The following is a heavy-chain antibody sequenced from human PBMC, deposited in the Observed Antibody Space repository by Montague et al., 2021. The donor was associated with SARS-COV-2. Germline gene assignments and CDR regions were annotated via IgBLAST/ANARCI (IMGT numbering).Heavy chain of an antibody. CDR1: GGSISSSGYY. CDR3: ARACLTMLVVVSAFDV. Sequence: SETLSLTCTVSGGSISSSGYYWSWIRQHPGKGLEWIGSIYYSGSTYYNPSLKSRVTISVDTSKNQFSLKLSSVTAADTAVYYCARACLTMLVVVSAFDVWGQGTLVTVSS. CDR2: IYYSGST. J-gene: IGHJ4*03. D-gene: IGHD3-22*01. V-gene: IGHV4-39*07.